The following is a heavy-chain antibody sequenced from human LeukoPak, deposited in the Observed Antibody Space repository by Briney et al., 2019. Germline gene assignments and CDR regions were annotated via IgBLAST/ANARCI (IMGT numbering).Heavy chain of an antibody. D-gene: IGHD2-15*01. CDR2: IYYSGST. CDR3: ARASCRGGSCYSGHNWFDP. CDR1: GGSISSYY. Sequence: SETLSLTCTVSGGSISSYYWSWIRQPAGKGLEWIGYIYYSGSTNYNPSLKSRVTISVDTSKNQFSLKLTSVTAADTAVYYCARASCRGGSCYSGHNWFDPWGQGTLVTVSS. J-gene: IGHJ5*02. V-gene: IGHV4-59*01.